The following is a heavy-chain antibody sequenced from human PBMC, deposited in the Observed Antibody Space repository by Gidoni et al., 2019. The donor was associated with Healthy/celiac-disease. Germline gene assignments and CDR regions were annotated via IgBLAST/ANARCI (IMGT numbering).Heavy chain of an antibody. J-gene: IGHJ6*02. V-gene: IGHV1-18*04. Sequence: HVHLVQSGAEVKKPVASVKVFCTASGYTFTSYSISWGRQAPGQGLEWMGWISAYNGNTNYAQKLQGRVTMTTDTSTSTAYMELRSLRSDDTAVYYCARDSLRFLEWLQGTNRDVWGQGTTVTVSS. D-gene: IGHD3-3*01. CDR2: ISAYNGNT. CDR3: ARDSLRFLEWLQGTNRDV. CDR1: GYTFTSYS.